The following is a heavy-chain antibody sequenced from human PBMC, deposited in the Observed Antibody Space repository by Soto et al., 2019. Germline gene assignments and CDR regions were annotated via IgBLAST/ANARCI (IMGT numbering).Heavy chain of an antibody. J-gene: IGHJ4*02. CDR2: INAGNGNT. Sequence: ASVKVSCKASGYTFTSYAMHWVRQAPGQRLEWMGWINAGNGNTKYSQKFQGRVTITRDTSASTAYMELSSLRSEDTAVYYCARRLNSSGWYLDHWGQGTLVTVSS. D-gene: IGHD6-19*01. V-gene: IGHV1-3*01. CDR3: ARRLNSSGWYLDH. CDR1: GYTFTSYA.